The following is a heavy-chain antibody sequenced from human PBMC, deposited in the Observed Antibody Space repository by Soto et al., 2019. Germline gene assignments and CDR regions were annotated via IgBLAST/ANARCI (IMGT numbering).Heavy chain of an antibody. CDR3: XXXXXVVVFDY. J-gene: IGHJ4*02. V-gene: IGHV2-5*02. CDR2: IYWDDDK. D-gene: IGHD2-15*01. Sequence: QITLKESGPTLVKPTQTLTLTCTFSGFSLSTSGVGVGWIRQPPGKALEWLALIYWDDDKRYSPSLKSRLTXTXXTSKNQVVLTMTNMDPVDTXTYXXXXXXXVVVFDYWGQGTLVTVSS. CDR1: GFSLSTSGVG.